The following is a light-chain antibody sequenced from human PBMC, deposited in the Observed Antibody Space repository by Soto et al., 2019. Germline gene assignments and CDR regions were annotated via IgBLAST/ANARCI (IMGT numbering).Light chain of an antibody. CDR1: QSVSSN. CDR3: QQYNNWPRT. CDR2: GAS. V-gene: IGKV3-15*01. J-gene: IGKJ4*01. Sequence: EVVMTQSPATLSVSLGDRATLSCRASQSVSSNLAWYQQKPGQGPRLLIYGASTRATGIPARFSGSGSGTEFTLTISSLQSEDFAVYSCQQYNNWPRTFGGGTKVDIK.